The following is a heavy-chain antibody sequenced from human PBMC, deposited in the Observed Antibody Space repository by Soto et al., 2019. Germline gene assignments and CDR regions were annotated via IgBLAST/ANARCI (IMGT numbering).Heavy chain of an antibody. CDR3: ARNYYDSSGYYYEVSWFDP. Sequence: SVKVSCKASGGTFSSYAISCVRQAPGQGLEWMGGIIPIFGAANYAQKFQGRVTITADESTSTAYMELSSLRSEDTAVYYCARNYYDSSGYYYEVSWFDPWGQGTLVTVSS. CDR2: IIPIFGAA. CDR1: GGTFSSYA. V-gene: IGHV1-69*13. D-gene: IGHD3-22*01. J-gene: IGHJ5*02.